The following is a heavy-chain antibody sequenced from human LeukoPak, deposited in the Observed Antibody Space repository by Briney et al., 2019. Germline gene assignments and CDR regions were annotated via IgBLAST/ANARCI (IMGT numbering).Heavy chain of an antibody. V-gene: IGHV4-4*07. D-gene: IGHD1-26*01. Sequence: SETLSLTCTVSGGSINGYFWSWIRRPAGKGLEWIGHIHRSGVTDYNPSLKSRVTVSVDTSKSQFSLKLTSVTAADTAVYYCARGARYSGSYQRGYYFDYWGQGTLVTVSS. J-gene: IGHJ4*02. CDR2: IHRSGVT. CDR3: ARGARYSGSYQRGYYFDY. CDR1: GGSINGYF.